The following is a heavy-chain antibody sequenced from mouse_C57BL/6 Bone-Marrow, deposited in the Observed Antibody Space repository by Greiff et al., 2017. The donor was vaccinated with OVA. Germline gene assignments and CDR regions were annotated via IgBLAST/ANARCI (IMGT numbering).Heavy chain of an antibody. V-gene: IGHV1-15*01. CDR1: GYTFTDYE. CDR2: IDPETGGT. D-gene: IGHD2-14*01. J-gene: IGHJ3*01. CDR3: TRVRQAWFAY. Sequence: QVQLQQSGAELVRPGASVTLSCKASGYTFTDYEMHWVKQTPVHGLEWIGAIDPETGGTDYNQKFKGKAILTADKSSSTAYMELRSLTSEDSAVYYCTRVRQAWFAYWGQGTLVTVSA.